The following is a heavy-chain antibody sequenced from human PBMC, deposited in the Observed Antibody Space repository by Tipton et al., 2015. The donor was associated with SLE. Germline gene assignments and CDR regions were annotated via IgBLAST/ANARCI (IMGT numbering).Heavy chain of an antibody. V-gene: IGHV4-59*11. D-gene: IGHD5-18*01. CDR3: AVKPGTAMVKWFDP. CDR2: IFYSGST. Sequence: TLSLTCTVSGDSITTHYWSWIRQPPGKALEWIGYIFYSGSTNYNPALKSRVTISVDTSKNQFSLKLSSVTAADTAVYYCAVKPGTAMVKWFDPWGQGTLVTVSS. J-gene: IGHJ5*02. CDR1: GDSITTHY.